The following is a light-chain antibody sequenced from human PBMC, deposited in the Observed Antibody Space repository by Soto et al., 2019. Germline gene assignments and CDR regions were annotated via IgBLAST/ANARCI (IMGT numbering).Light chain of an antibody. V-gene: IGKV1-6*02. CDR2: AAA. CDR3: LQDHNYPLT. CDR1: QGIGND. J-gene: IGKJ4*01. Sequence: AIQMAQSPSSLSASVGDRVTITCRASQGIGNDVGWFQQKPGKAPKLLIYAAATLQSGVPSRFSGSRSGTDFTLTINSLQPEDFATYSCLQDHNYPLTFGGGTKVEI.